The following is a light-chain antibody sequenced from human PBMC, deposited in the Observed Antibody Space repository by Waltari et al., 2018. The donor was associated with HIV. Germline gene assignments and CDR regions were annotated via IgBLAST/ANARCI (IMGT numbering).Light chain of an antibody. CDR2: EVS. J-gene: IGLJ3*02. V-gene: IGLV2-14*01. Sequence: QSALTQPASVSGSPGQSITISCSGPSSDVGGHNYISWYQQHPGKAPKLMIFEVSNRPSGVSNRFSGSKSGNTASLTISGLQAEDEADYYCNSYTSSSTEVFGGGTKLTVL. CDR3: NSYTSSSTEV. CDR1: SSDVGGHNY.